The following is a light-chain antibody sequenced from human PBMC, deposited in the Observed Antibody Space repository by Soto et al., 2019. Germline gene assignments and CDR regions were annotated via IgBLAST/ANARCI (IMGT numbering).Light chain of an antibody. V-gene: IGLV1-44*01. CDR1: SFNIGRNP. Sequence: QSVLTQPPSASGTPGQRVTISCSGTSFNIGRNPVNWFQQLPGTAPKLLIYTNYQRPSGVADRFSGSRSGTSASLAIIGLQSDDEGDYYCAAWDDSLKGWVFGGRTKLTVL. J-gene: IGLJ3*02. CDR3: AAWDDSLKGWV. CDR2: TNY.